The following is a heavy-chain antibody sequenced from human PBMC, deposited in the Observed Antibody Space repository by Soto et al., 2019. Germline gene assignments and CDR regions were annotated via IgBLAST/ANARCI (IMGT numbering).Heavy chain of an antibody. D-gene: IGHD1-26*01. Sequence: QVQLVQSGAEVKKPGSSVKVSCSASGVTFSSYAFTWVRQAPGQGLAWMGNIIPVFRTSTYAQRFQGRLTMSAHESTNTVYMELSSLRSEDTAVHFCAKDGSWDGRGGESWGQGTLVIVSS. CDR2: IIPVFRTS. CDR1: GVTFSSYA. J-gene: IGHJ4*02. V-gene: IGHV1-69*18. CDR3: AKDGSWDGRGGES.